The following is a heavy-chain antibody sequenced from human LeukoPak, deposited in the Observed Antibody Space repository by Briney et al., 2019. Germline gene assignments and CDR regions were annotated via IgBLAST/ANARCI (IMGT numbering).Heavy chain of an antibody. J-gene: IGHJ6*03. D-gene: IGHD6-13*01. CDR3: ARSLGQQLPPSYMDV. V-gene: IGHV4-4*02. CDR2: IYHSGST. CDR1: GGSISSSNW. Sequence: SETLSLTCAVSGGSISSSNWWSWVRQPPGKGLEWIGEIYHSGSTNYSPSLKSRVTISVDKSKNQFSLKLSSVTAADTAVYYCARSLGQQLPPSYMDVWGKGTTVTISS.